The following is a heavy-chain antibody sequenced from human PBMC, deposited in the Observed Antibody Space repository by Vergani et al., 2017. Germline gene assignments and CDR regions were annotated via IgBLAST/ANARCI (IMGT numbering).Heavy chain of an antibody. Sequence: QVQLVQSGAEEKKPGSSVKVSCKASGGTFSSYTISWVRQAPGQGLEWMGRIIPILGIANYAQKFQGRVTITADKSTSTDYMELSSLRSEDTAVYYCASGGYSYGYYDNYWGQGTLVTVSS. D-gene: IGHD5-18*01. V-gene: IGHV1-69*02. CDR1: GGTFSSYT. J-gene: IGHJ4*02. CDR3: ASGGYSYGYYDNY. CDR2: IIPILGIA.